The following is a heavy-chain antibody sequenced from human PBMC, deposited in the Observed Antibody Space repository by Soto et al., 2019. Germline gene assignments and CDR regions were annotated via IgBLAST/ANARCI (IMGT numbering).Heavy chain of an antibody. CDR2: ISGSTGGT. D-gene: IGHD4-17*01. CDR1: GFTFSSYA. J-gene: IGHJ4*02. V-gene: IGHV3-23*01. Sequence: GGSLRLSCAASGFTFSSYAMSWVRQAPGKGLVWVSAISGSTGGTAYADSVKGRFTISRDNSKNTLYLQMKSLRAEDTAVYYCAKAPGDFQWHTHNDYWGQGPLVTVSS. CDR3: AKAPGDFQWHTHNDY.